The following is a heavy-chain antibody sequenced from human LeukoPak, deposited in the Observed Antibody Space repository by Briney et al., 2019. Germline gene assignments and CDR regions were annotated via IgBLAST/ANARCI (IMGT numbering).Heavy chain of an antibody. J-gene: IGHJ4*02. V-gene: IGHV3-64D*06. D-gene: IGHD2-2*01. CDR3: VKGYCSSISCSLIDY. CDR1: GFXLSRYG. Sequence: GGSLRLSCSASGFXLSRYGIHWVRQAPGKGLEYVSGISSNGGSTNYADSVKGRFTISRDNSKNTLHLQMSSLRAEDTAVYYCVKGYCSSISCSLIDYGGQGTLVTVYS. CDR2: ISSNGGST.